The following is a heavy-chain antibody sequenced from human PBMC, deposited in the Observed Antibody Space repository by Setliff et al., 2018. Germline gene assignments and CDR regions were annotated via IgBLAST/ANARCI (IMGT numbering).Heavy chain of an antibody. Sequence: SETLSLTCTVSGGSISSSSHYWGWIRQPPGKGLEWIGYIYYVGTTYYNPSLKSRVMISVDTSKNQFSLKLTSVSAADTAVYYCARSPPYGGHRVFDLWGQGTMVTVSS. CDR2: IYYVGTT. D-gene: IGHD4-17*01. V-gene: IGHV4-39*07. CDR1: GGSISSSSHY. CDR3: ARSPPYGGHRVFDL. J-gene: IGHJ3*01.